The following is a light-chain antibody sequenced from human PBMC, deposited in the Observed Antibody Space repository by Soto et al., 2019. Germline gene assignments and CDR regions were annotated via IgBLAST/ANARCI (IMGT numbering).Light chain of an antibody. CDR2: GAS. CDR3: QQYGLT. V-gene: IGKV3-20*01. CDR1: QSVSSSY. Sequence: EIVLTQSPGTLSLSPGERATLSCRASQSVSSSYLAWYQQKPGQAPRLLIYGASSRATGIPDRFSGSGSGTDFTLTISRLVPEDFAVYYCQQYGLTFGGGTKVEIK. J-gene: IGKJ4*01.